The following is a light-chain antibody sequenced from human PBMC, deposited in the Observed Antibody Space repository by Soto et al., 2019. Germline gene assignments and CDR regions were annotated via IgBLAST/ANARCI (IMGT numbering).Light chain of an antibody. Sequence: QSVLTQPPSASGAPGQTVTISCSGRSSNIGSNYVYWYQQLPETAPRLLLYRADQRPSGIPDRFSGSKSGTSASLAISGLRSEDEADYYRAAWDDTLSGLVFGGGTQLTVL. CDR2: RAD. CDR3: AAWDDTLSGLV. CDR1: SSNIGSNY. V-gene: IGLV1-47*01. J-gene: IGLJ7*01.